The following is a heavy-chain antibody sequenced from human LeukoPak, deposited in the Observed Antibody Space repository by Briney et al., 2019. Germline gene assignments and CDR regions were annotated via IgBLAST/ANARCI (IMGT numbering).Heavy chain of an antibody. CDR1: GYTFTSYG. CDR3: ARVVSRWRGIESTPDAFDS. J-gene: IGHJ3*02. D-gene: IGHD1-1*01. V-gene: IGHV1-18*01. CDR2: ISAYNGNT. Sequence: ASVKVSCKASGYTFTSYGISWVRQAPGQGLEWMGWISAYNGNTNYAQKLQGRVTMTTDTSTSTAYMELRSLRSDDTAVYYCARVVSRWRGIESTPDAFDSWGQGTMVTVSS.